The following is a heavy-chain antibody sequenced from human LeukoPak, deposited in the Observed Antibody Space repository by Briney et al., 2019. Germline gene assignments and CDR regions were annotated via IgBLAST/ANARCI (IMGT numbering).Heavy chain of an antibody. Sequence: SETLSLTCSVSGGSISSSSYYWGWIRQPPGKGLEWIGSIYYSGSTYYNPSLKSRVTISVDTSKNQFSLKLSSVTAADTAVYYCARGEYCTNGVCSTFDYWGQGTLVTVSS. CDR1: GGSISSSSYY. CDR2: IYYSGST. CDR3: ARGEYCTNGVCSTFDY. V-gene: IGHV4-39*01. J-gene: IGHJ4*02. D-gene: IGHD2-8*01.